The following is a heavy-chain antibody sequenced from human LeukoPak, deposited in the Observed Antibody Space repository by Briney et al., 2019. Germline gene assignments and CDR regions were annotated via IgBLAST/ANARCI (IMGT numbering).Heavy chain of an antibody. CDR1: GGSISSYY. D-gene: IGHD2-8*01. CDR2: IYYSGST. Sequence: SETLSLTCTVSGGSISSYYWSWIRQPPGKGLEWIGYIYYSGSTNYNPSLKSRVTISVDTSKNQFSLKLNSVTAADTAVYYCARGLIRQSAFDIWGQGTMVTVSS. CDR3: ARGLIRQSAFDI. V-gene: IGHV4-59*01. J-gene: IGHJ3*02.